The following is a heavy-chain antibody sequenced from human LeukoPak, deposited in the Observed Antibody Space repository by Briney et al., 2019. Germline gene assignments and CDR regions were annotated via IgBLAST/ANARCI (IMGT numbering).Heavy chain of an antibody. D-gene: IGHD7-27*01. J-gene: IGHJ4*02. Sequence: PGGSLRLSCAASGFTFSRYDMHWVRQAPGKGLEWVAVISYDGSNKYYEDSVKGRFTISRDNSKNTLYLQMNSLRAEDTAVYYCARGLTGGDPVWSQGTLVTVSS. CDR3: ARGLTGGDPV. CDR1: GFTFSRYD. V-gene: IGHV3-30*03. CDR2: ISYDGSNK.